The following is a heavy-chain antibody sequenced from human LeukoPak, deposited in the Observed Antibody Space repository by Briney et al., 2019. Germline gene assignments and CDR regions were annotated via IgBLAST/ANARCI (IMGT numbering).Heavy chain of an antibody. Sequence: SETQSLTCAVYGGSFSGYYWSWIRQPPGKGLEWIGEINHSGSTNYNPSLKSRVTISVDTSKNQFSLRLSSVTAADTAVYYCARVLEGSSGQHSYFDLWGRSTVVTVSS. D-gene: IGHD6-19*01. CDR3: ARVLEGSSGQHSYFDL. CDR1: GGSFSGYY. CDR2: INHSGST. J-gene: IGHJ2*01. V-gene: IGHV4-34*01.